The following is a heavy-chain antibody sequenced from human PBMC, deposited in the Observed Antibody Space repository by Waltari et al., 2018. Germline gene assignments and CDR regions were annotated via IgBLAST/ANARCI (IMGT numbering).Heavy chain of an antibody. CDR1: GFTFSTSW. V-gene: IGHV3-7*01. CDR3: ARGDFWSGYFTDAFDI. J-gene: IGHJ3*02. Sequence: EVQLVESGGGLVQPGGSLSLSCAASGFTFSTSWMSWFRQAPGKGLEWVANVKPDGSEQFYVDSVKGRFTISRDNAKNSLYLQMNSLRAEDTAVYYCARGDFWSGYFTDAFDIWGQGTMVTVSS. D-gene: IGHD3-3*01. CDR2: VKPDGSEQ.